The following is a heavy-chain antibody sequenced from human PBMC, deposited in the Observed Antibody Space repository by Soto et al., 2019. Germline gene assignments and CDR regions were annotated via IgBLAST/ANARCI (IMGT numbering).Heavy chain of an antibody. D-gene: IGHD5-12*01. J-gene: IGHJ4*02. V-gene: IGHV4-34*01. CDR3: ASEKGANDY. Sequence: QVQLQQWGAGLLKPSETLSLTCAVYGGSFSGYYWSWIRQPPGKGLEWIGEINHSGSTNYNPSLKSRLTITVDTSKNQFSLKLSSVTAADTAVYYCASEKGANDYWGQGILVTVSS. CDR2: INHSGST. CDR1: GGSFSGYY.